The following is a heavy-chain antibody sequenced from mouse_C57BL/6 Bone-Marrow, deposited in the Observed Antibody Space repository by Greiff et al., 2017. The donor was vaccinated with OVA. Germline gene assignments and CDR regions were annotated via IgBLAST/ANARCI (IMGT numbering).Heavy chain of an antibody. J-gene: IGHJ2*01. Sequence: QVQLKESGPELVKPGASVKISCKASGYAFSSSWMNWVKQRPGKGLEWIGRIYPGDGDTNYNGKFKGKATLTADKSSSTAYMQLSSLASEDSAVYCCARYGYSSFDYWGQGTTLTVSS. CDR1: GYAFSSSW. CDR3: ARYGYSSFDY. D-gene: IGHD2-2*01. CDR2: IYPGDGDT. V-gene: IGHV1-82*01.